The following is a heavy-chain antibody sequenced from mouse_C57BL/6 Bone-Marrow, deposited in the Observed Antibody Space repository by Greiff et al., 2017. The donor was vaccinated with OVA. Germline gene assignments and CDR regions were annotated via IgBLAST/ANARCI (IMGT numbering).Heavy chain of an antibody. Sequence: VQLQQPGAELVKPGASVKLSCKASGYTFTSYWMHWVKQRPGQGLEWIGMIHPTSGSTNYNEKFKSKATLTVDKSSSTAYMQLSSLTSEDSAVYYGSRGGYYGSSYLDYWGQGTTLTVSS. CDR2: IHPTSGST. V-gene: IGHV1-64*01. CDR1: GYTFTSYW. D-gene: IGHD1-1*01. J-gene: IGHJ2*01. CDR3: SRGGYYGSSYLDY.